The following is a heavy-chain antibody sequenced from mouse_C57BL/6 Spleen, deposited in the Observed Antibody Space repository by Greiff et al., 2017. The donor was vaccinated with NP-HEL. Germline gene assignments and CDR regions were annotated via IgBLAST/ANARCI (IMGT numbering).Heavy chain of an antibody. D-gene: IGHD2-4*01. J-gene: IGHJ4*01. V-gene: IGHV1-53*01. Sequence: QVQLQQPGTELVKPGASVKLSCKASGYTFTSYWMHWVKQRPGQGLEWIGNINPSNGGTNYNEKFKSKATLTVDKSSSTAYMQLSSLTSEDSAVYYCARSVQVYDYDVTDAMDYWGQGTSVTVSS. CDR1: GYTFTSYW. CDR2: INPSNGGT. CDR3: ARSVQVYDYDVTDAMDY.